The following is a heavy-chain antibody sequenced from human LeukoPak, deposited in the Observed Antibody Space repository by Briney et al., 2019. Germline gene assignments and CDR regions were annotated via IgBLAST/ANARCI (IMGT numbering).Heavy chain of an antibody. CDR3: ARTSGSYPKTAFWFDP. Sequence: NASGTLSLTCAVSGGSISSSNWWSWVRQPPGKGLEWIGEIYHSGSTNYNPSLKSRVTISVDKSKNQFSLKLSSVTAADTAVYYCARTSGSYPKTAFWFDPWGQGTLVTVSS. D-gene: IGHD1-26*01. CDR2: IYHSGST. J-gene: IGHJ5*02. V-gene: IGHV4-4*02. CDR1: GGSISSSNW.